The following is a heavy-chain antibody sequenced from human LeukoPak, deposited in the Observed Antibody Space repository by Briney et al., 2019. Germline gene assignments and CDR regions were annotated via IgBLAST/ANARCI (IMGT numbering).Heavy chain of an antibody. V-gene: IGHV6-1*01. CDR3: AREFKNWFDS. J-gene: IGHJ5*01. CDR1: GDSVSSNIAA. Sequence: SQTLSLTCATSGDSVSSNIAAWNWIRQSPSRGLEWLGRTYYTSKWYNDYAVSVKSRITINPDTSKNQFSLHLNSVTPEDSAVYYCAREFKNWFDSWGQGTLVTVSS. CDR2: TYYTSKWYN.